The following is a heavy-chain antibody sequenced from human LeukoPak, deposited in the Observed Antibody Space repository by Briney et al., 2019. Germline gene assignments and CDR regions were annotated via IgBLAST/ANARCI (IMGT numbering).Heavy chain of an antibody. CDR2: IKHDGSEK. V-gene: IGHV3-7*01. J-gene: IGHJ4*02. CDR1: GFTFSSKW. Sequence: GGSLRLSCAASGFTFSSKWMSWVRQAPGKGLKWVANIKHDGSEKYYVDYVKGRFTMSRDNAKNSLYLQMNSLRAEDTAVYYCARDGSGEWPIGYWGQGTLVTVSS. CDR3: ARDGSGEWPIGY. D-gene: IGHD3-10*01.